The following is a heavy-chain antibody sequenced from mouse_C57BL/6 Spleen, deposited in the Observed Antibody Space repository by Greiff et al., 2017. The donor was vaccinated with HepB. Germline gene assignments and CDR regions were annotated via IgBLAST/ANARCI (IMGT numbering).Heavy chain of an antibody. J-gene: IGHJ3*01. CDR1: GYTFTSYW. D-gene: IGHD2-2*01. CDR2: IYPGSGST. CDR3: ARGGYGYDGFAY. Sequence: QVQLQQPGAELVKPGASVKMSCKASGYTFTSYWITWVKQRPGQGLEWIGDIYPGSGSTNYNEKFKSKATLTVDTSSSTAYMQLSSLTSEAAAVYYCARGGYGYDGFAYWGQGTLVTVSA. V-gene: IGHV1-55*01.